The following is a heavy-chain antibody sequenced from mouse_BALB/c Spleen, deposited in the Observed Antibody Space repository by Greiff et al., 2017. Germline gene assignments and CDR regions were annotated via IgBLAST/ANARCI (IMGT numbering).Heavy chain of an antibody. D-gene: IGHD1-3*01. CDR3: AREVYAMDY. V-gene: IGHV3-2*02. J-gene: IGHJ4*01. Sequence: EVKLVESGPGLVKPSQSLSLTCTVTGYSITSDYAWNWIRQFPGNKLEWMGYISYSGSTSYNPSLKSRISITRDTSKNQFFLQLNSVTTEDTATYYCAREVYAMDYWGQGTSVTVSS. CDR2: ISYSGST. CDR1: GYSITSDYA.